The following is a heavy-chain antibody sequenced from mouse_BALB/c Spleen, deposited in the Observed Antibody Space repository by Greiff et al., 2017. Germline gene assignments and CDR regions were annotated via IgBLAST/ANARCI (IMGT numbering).Heavy chain of an antibody. CDR2: IYPGDGDT. V-gene: IGHV1-80*01. Sequence: QVQLKESGAELVRPGSSVKISCKASGYAFSSYWMNWVKQRPGQGLEWIGQIYPGDGDTNYNGKFKGKATLTADKSSSTAYMQLSSLTSEDSAVYFCARMGGNYSFDSRGEDTTLTESS. D-gene: IGHD2-1*01. CDR1: GYAFSSYW. J-gene: IGHJ2*01. CDR3: ARMGGNYSFDS.